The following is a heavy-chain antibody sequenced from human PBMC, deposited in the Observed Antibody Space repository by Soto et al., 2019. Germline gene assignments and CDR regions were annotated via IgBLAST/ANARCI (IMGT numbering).Heavy chain of an antibody. CDR3: AKPSSNSYILVRDVFDI. D-gene: IGHD3-10*01. Sequence: GGSLRLSCAASGFTFSGYDMSWVRQAPGKGLEWVSTISASGGITYYADSVKGRFTISRDNSKNTLYLQMNSLRAEDTAVYYCAKPSSNSYILVRDVFDIWGKGTMVTVS. J-gene: IGHJ3*02. CDR2: ISASGGIT. CDR1: GFTFSGYD. V-gene: IGHV3-23*01.